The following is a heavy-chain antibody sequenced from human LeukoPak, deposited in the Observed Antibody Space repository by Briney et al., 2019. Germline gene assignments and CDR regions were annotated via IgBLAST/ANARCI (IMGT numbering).Heavy chain of an antibody. CDR2: MNPNSGNT. CDR3: ARDCSSTGCYLGFDY. V-gene: IGHV1-8*02. Sequence: ASVKVSCKASGYTFTGYYMHWVRQAPGQGLEWMGWMNPNSGNTGYAQKFQGRVTMTRNTSISTAYMELSSLRSEDTAVYYCARDCSSTGCYLGFDYWGQGTLVTVSS. CDR1: GYTFTGYY. J-gene: IGHJ4*02. D-gene: IGHD2-2*01.